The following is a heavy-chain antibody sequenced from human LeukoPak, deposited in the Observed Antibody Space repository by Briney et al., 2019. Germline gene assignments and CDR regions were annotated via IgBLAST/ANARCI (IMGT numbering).Heavy chain of an antibody. J-gene: IGHJ3*01. D-gene: IGHD1-26*01. CDR1: GASINGYF. CDR3: ARDRRGSFYTFDL. Sequence: PSETLSLTCSVSGASINGYFWNWVRQTPGKRLDWIGYVSHTGATTSNPTLKSRVSITIDTSKSQISLTMTSVTAADSALYYCARDRRGSFYTFDLWGPGTIVSVS. CDR2: VSHTGAT. V-gene: IGHV4-59*01.